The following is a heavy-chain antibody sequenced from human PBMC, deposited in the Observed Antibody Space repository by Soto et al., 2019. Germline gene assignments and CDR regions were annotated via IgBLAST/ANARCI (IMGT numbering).Heavy chain of an antibody. CDR2: INSAGSST. CDR1: GFTFSSYW. D-gene: IGHD6-13*01. J-gene: IGHJ4*02. Sequence: EVQLVESGGGLVQTWGSLRLSCAASGFTFSSYWMHWGRQAPGKGLEWVTRINSAGSSTSYADSVKARFTISSDNAKSWLYVRINSLSAEDTAVCYCAQGIAAVGIDYWGEGPQVTVSS. CDR3: AQGIAAVGIDY. V-gene: IGHV3-74*01.